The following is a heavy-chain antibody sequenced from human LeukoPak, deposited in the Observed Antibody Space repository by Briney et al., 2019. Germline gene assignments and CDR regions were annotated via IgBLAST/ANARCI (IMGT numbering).Heavy chain of an antibody. CDR3: ARAVTDTSLVDF. CDR1: GGSIGGDH. CDR2: INPSGGT. J-gene: IGHJ4*02. V-gene: IGHV4-4*08. D-gene: IGHD3-22*01. Sequence: SETLSLTCTISGGSIGGDHWSWIRQAPGEGLEWIGCINPSGGTSYNPSLRGRVTISLNTPANQFSLRLTSVTAADTAVYYCARAVTDTSLVDFWGQGTLVAVSS.